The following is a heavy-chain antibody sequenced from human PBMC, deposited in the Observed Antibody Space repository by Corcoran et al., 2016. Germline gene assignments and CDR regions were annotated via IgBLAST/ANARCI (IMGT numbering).Heavy chain of an antibody. J-gene: IGHJ4*02. CDR3: ARDRWGPCCSSTSCYFDY. D-gene: IGHD2-2*01. Sequence: QVQLVQSGAEVKKPGASVKVSCKASGYTFTSYGISWVRQAPGQGLEWMGWISAYNGNTNYAQKLQGRVTMTTDTSTSTAYMELRSLRSDDTAVYYCARDRWGPCCSSTSCYFDYWGQGTLVTVSS. V-gene: IGHV1-18*01. CDR1: GYTFTSYG. CDR2: ISAYNGNT.